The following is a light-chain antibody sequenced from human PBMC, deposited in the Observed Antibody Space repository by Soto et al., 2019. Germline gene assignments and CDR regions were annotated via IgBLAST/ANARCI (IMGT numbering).Light chain of an antibody. CDR1: HDIANH. J-gene: IGKJ1*01. V-gene: IGKV1-33*01. Sequence: DTQMTQSPSSLSASVGDRVTITCQASHDIANHLNWYRQKPGETPKLLIYDASRLETGVPSRVIGSGSATDFTRVISSLQPEDIATYVCQQFYSLPRTFGQGTKV. CDR3: QQFYSLPRT. CDR2: DAS.